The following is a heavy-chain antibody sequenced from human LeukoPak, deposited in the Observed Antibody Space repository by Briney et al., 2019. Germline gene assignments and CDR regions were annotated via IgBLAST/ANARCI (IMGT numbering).Heavy chain of an antibody. CDR1: GFTFSSYA. CDR3: ARDGLGWSYYNGNFDY. D-gene: IGHD3-10*01. J-gene: IGHJ4*02. CDR2: ISYDGSNK. V-gene: IGHV3-30*04. Sequence: PGGSLRLSCAASGFTFSSYAMHWVRQAPGKGLEWVAVISYDGSNKYYADSVKGRFTISRDNSKNTLYLQMNSLRAEDTAVYYCARDGLGWSYYNGNFDYWGQGTLVTVSS.